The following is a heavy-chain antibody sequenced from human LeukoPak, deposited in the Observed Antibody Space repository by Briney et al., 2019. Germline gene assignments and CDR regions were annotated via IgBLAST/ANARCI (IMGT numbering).Heavy chain of an antibody. Sequence: GGSLRLSCAASGFTFSSYAMSWVRQAPGKGLEWVSAISGSGGSTYYADSVKGRFTISRDNSKNTLYLQMNSLRAEDTAVYYCAKKGRQFNYDSNTYQYYFDYWGQGTLVTVSS. D-gene: IGHD3-22*01. CDR3: AKKGRQFNYDSNTYQYYFDY. V-gene: IGHV3-23*01. CDR2: ISGSGGST. CDR1: GFTFSSYA. J-gene: IGHJ4*02.